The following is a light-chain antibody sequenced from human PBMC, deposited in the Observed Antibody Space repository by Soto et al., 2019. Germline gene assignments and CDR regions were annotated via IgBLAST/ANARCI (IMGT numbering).Light chain of an antibody. J-gene: IGKJ4*01. CDR2: DSS. V-gene: IGKV3-11*01. CDR3: QQRRVWPLT. Sequence: VLTQSPAILSLSPGERATLDCRASHSVSKYLAWYQQRPGQAPRLLIYDSSNRATGVPARFSASGSGTDFTLTISSLEPEDFAVYYCQQRRVWPLTFGGGTKVEIK. CDR1: HSVSKY.